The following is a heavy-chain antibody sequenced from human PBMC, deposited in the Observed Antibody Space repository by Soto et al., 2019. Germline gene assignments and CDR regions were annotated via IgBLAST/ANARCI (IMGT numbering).Heavy chain of an antibody. J-gene: IGHJ4*02. V-gene: IGHV3-66*01. CDR2: TYSGGDT. D-gene: IGHD4-17*01. CDR3: ARNVPVTALGY. CDR1: GVTVGNNY. Sequence: EVRLVESGGGLVQPGGSLRLSCAASGVTVGNNYMSWVRQAPGNGLVWVSVTYSGGDTRYADSVKGRFTMSRDSTKNTLYLQMDSRRAEDTAVYFWARNVPVTALGYWGQGSLVTVSS.